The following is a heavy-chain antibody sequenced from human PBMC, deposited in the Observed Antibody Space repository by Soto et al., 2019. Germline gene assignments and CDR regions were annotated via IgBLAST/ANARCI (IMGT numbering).Heavy chain of an antibody. D-gene: IGHD6-19*01. CDR2: IKQDGSEK. CDR3: ARDRGWYSY. Sequence: GGSLRLSCAASGFTFSSNWMSWVRQAPGKGLEWVGNIKQDGSEKYYVDSVKGRFTISRDNAKNSLYLQMNSLRAEDTAVYYCARDRGWYSYWGQGTLVTVSS. CDR1: GFTFSSNW. J-gene: IGHJ4*02. V-gene: IGHV3-7*05.